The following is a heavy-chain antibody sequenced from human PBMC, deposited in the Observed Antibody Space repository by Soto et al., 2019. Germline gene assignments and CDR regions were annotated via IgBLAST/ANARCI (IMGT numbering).Heavy chain of an antibody. Sequence: GASVKVSCKASGYTFTSYAMHWVRQAPGQRLEWMGWINAGNGNTKYSQKFQGRVTITRDTSASTAYMELSSLRSEDTAVYYCARDRHYDFWSGYRAPGQLFDYWGQGTLVTVSS. CDR3: ARDRHYDFWSGYRAPGQLFDY. J-gene: IGHJ4*02. CDR1: GYTFTSYA. D-gene: IGHD3-3*01. V-gene: IGHV1-3*01. CDR2: INAGNGNT.